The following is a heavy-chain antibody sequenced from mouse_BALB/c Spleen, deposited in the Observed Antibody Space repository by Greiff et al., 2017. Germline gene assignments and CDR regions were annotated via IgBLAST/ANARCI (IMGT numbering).Heavy chain of an antibody. CDR2: ILPGSGST. J-gene: IGHJ1*01. Sequence: VQGVESGAELMKPGASVKISCKATGYTFSSYWIEWVKQRPGHGLEWIGEILPGSGSTNYNEKFKGKATFTADTSSNTAYMQLSSLTSEDSAVYYCARSVGFITTVVARWYFDVWGAGTTVTVSS. CDR3: ARSVGFITTVVARWYFDV. V-gene: IGHV1-9*01. CDR1: GYTFSSYW. D-gene: IGHD1-1*01.